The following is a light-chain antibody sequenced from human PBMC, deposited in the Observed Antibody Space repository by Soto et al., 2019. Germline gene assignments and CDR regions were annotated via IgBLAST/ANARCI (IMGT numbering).Light chain of an antibody. CDR2: GAT. CDR3: QQSYSTPGFT. V-gene: IGKV1-39*01. J-gene: IGKJ3*01. Sequence: DIQLTQSPSALSASVGDRVTITCRASQSITNYLHWYQLKPGKAPKLLIYGATSLQSGAPSRFSGSGSGTVFTLTINSLQPEDFATYFCQQSYSTPGFTFGPGTKVDI. CDR1: QSITNY.